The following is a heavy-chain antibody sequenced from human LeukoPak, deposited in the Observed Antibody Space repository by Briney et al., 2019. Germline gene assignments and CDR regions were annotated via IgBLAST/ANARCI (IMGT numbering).Heavy chain of an antibody. V-gene: IGHV4-34*01. CDR3: ARGRIAKIVVVHSFSYGMDV. D-gene: IGHD3-22*01. Sequence: SETVPLLCSVCGGQYTEYFLMGLHHSPPKELPGIGEINHYTGDTNYNPSLNSRVSISLEKSKNQFSLELRSVTAADTAVYYCARGRIAKIVVVHSFSYGMDVWGQGTTVTVSS. CDR1: GGQYTEYF. J-gene: IGHJ6*02. CDR2: INHYTGDT.